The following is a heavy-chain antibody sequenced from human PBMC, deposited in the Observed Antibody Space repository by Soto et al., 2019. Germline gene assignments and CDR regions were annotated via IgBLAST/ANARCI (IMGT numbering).Heavy chain of an antibody. V-gene: IGHV3-33*01. CDR1: GFTFSRYG. J-gene: IGHJ6*02. CDR2: IWYDGSNK. CDR3: ARRKGPNYYYYGMYV. Sequence: QVQLVESGGGVVQPGRSLRLSCAASGFTFSRYGMHWVRQAPGKGLEWVAVIWYDGSNKYYADSVKGRFTISRDNSKNTLYLPMNSLRAEDTAVYYCARRKGPNYYYYGMYVWGQGTTVTVSS.